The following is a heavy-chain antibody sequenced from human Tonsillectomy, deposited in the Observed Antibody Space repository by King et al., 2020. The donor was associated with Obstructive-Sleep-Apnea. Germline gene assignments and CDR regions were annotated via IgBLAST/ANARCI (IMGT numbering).Heavy chain of an antibody. Sequence: QLQESGPGLVKPSETLSLTCTVSGGSISGYYWSWVRQPPGRGLEWVGYFYYSGTTSYDPSLNSRVTMSVDTSKNQFSLNTTSVTAADTAVYYFARQPYFYYGMDVWGQGTTVTVSS. CDR2: FYYSGTT. V-gene: IGHV4-59*08. CDR3: ARQPYFYYGMDV. J-gene: IGHJ6*02. CDR1: GGSISGYY.